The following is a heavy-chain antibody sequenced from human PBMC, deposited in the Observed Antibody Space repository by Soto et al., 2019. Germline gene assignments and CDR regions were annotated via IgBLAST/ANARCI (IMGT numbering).Heavy chain of an antibody. V-gene: IGHV4-30-4*01. CDR1: GGSISSGDYY. CDR3: ASSFIVVVPAAMRDYYYYGMDV. Sequence: PSETLSLTCTVSGGSISSGDYYWSWIRQPPGKGLEWIGYIYYSGSTYYNPSLKSRVTISVDTSKNQFSLKLSSVTAADTAVYYCASSFIVVVPAAMRDYYYYGMDVWGQGTTVTVSS. J-gene: IGHJ6*02. CDR2: IYYSGST. D-gene: IGHD2-2*01.